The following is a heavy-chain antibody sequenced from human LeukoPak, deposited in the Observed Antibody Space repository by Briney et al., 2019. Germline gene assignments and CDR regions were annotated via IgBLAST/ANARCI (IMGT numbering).Heavy chain of an antibody. CDR3: ARRAVAVNWFDP. CDR1: GGSISSYY. V-gene: IGHV4-4*07. J-gene: IGHJ5*02. D-gene: IGHD6-19*01. Sequence: SETLSLTCTVSGGSISSYYWNWIRQPAGKGLEWIGRIYTSGSTNYNPSLKSRVTMSVDTSKNQFSLKLSSVTAADTAVYYCARRAVAVNWFDPWGQGTLVTVSS. CDR2: IYTSGST.